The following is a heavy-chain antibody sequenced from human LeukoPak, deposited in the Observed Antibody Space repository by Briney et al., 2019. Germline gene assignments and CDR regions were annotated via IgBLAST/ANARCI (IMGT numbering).Heavy chain of an antibody. J-gene: IGHJ6*02. Sequence: GGSLTLSCEASGFTFSTYGMHWVRQAPGKGLEWITLIPYDGSNKYYADSVKGRFTISRDNSKNTLYLQMNSLRAEDTAVYYCARYYGSGRGYYGLDVWGQGTTVTVFS. CDR3: ARYYGSGRGYYGLDV. CDR2: IPYDGSNK. V-gene: IGHV3-30*03. D-gene: IGHD3-10*01. CDR1: GFTFSTYG.